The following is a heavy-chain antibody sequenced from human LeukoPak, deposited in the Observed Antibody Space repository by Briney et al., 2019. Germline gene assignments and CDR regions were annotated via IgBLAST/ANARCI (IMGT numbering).Heavy chain of an antibody. J-gene: IGHJ4*02. CDR2: IYYSGST. CDR1: GGSISSYY. V-gene: IGHV4-59*01. D-gene: IGHD6-13*01. Sequence: PSETLSLTCTVSGGSISSYYWSWIRQPPGKGLEWIGYIYYSGSTNYNPSLKSRVTISVDTSKNQFSLKLTSVTAADTAVYYCARSYSSTWRSPFDYWGRGTLVTVSS. CDR3: ARSYSSTWRSPFDY.